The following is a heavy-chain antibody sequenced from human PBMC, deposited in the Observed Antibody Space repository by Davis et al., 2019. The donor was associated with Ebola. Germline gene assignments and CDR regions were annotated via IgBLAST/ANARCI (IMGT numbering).Heavy chain of an antibody. Sequence: GESLKISCAASGFTFSSFSMHWVRQAPGKGLEWVAVTSYDGSNKYSADSVKGRFTISRDNSKNTLYLQMSSLRTEDTAIYYCARERGGSYQHDAFDIWGQGTMVTVS. CDR3: ARERGGSYQHDAFDI. V-gene: IGHV3-30-3*01. D-gene: IGHD1-26*01. CDR1: GFTFSSFS. J-gene: IGHJ3*02. CDR2: TSYDGSNK.